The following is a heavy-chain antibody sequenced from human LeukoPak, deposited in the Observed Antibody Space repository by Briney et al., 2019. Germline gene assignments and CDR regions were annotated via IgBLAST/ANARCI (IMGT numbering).Heavy chain of an antibody. CDR3: AKDIGRIVVVPAAISGDY. Sequence: GGSLRLSCAASGFTFSSYAMSWVRQAPGKGLEWVSAISGSGGSTYYADSVKGRSTISRDNSKNTLYLQMNSLRAEDTAVYYCAKDIGRIVVVPAAISGDYWGQGTLVTVSS. D-gene: IGHD2-2*02. CDR2: ISGSGGST. J-gene: IGHJ4*02. CDR1: GFTFSSYA. V-gene: IGHV3-23*01.